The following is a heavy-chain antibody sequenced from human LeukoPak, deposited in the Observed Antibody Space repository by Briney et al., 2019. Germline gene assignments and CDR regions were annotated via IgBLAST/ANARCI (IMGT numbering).Heavy chain of an antibody. CDR3: AKDSYGSGSYYIWHALDY. J-gene: IGHJ4*02. V-gene: IGHV3-30*18. CDR2: ISYDGSNK. CDR1: GFTFSSYG. Sequence: QAGGSLRLSCAASGFTFSSYGMHWVRQAPGKGLEWVAVISYDGSNKYYADSVKGRFTISRDNSKNTLYLRMNSLRAEDTALYYCAKDSYGSGSYYIWHALDYWGQGTLVTASS. D-gene: IGHD3-10*01.